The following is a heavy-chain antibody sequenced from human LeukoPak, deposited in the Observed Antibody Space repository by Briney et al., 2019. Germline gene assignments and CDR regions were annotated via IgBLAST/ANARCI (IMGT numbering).Heavy chain of an antibody. CDR3: ARGAKTGRTV. CDR1: GGSISSGGYY. V-gene: IGHV4-31*03. J-gene: IGHJ4*02. Sequence: SETLSLTCTVSGGSISSGGYYWSWIRQHPGRGLEWIGYIYYSGSTYYNPSLKSRVTISVDTSKNQFSLKLSPVTAADTAVYYCARGAKTGRTVWGQGTLVTVSS. CDR2: IYYSGST. D-gene: IGHD1-14*01.